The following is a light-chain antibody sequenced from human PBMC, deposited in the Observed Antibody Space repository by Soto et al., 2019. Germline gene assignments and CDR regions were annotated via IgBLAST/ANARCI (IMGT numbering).Light chain of an antibody. CDR3: QQYNNWPPWT. CDR1: QSVFSS. J-gene: IGKJ1*01. V-gene: IGKV3-15*01. Sequence: EIVMTQSPATLSVSPGERAILSCRASQSVFSSLAWYQQKPGQAPRLLIYGGSTRATGIPARFSGSGSGTEFTLTISSLQSEDFAVYYCQQYNNWPPWTFGQGTKVEIK. CDR2: GGS.